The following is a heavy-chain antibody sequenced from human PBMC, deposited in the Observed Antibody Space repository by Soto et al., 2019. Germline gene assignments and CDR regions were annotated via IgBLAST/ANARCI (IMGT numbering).Heavy chain of an antibody. J-gene: IGHJ6*03. CDR1: GGSFISYI. V-gene: IGHV1-69*02. Sequence: QVQLVQSGAEVRKPGSSVKISCEASGGSFISYIFTWVRQAPGQGLEWMGRSIPIQGRADYALKFQDRVTITADRSTQTVYRERRRLRPEDTALYYGAKSLVFVDHAYMDVWGKGTTVTVSS. D-gene: IGHD2-21*01. CDR3: AKSLVFVDHAYMDV. CDR2: SIPIQGRA.